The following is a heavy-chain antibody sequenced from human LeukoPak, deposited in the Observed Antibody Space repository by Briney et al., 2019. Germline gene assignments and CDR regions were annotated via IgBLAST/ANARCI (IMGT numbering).Heavy chain of an antibody. Sequence: ASVKVSRKASGYTFTGYYMHWVRQAPGQGLEWMGWINPNSGGTNYAQKFQGWVTMTRDTSISTAYMELSRLRSDDTAVYYCARVTLSSGWTFDYWGQGTLVTVSS. V-gene: IGHV1-2*04. CDR2: INPNSGGT. D-gene: IGHD6-19*01. CDR1: GYTFTGYY. J-gene: IGHJ4*02. CDR3: ARVTLSSGWTFDY.